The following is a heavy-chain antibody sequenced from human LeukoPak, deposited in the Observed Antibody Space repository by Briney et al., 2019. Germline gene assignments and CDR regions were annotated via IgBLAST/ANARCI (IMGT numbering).Heavy chain of an antibody. D-gene: IGHD2/OR15-2a*01. CDR3: ARDNCAGGYCYFLDY. J-gene: IGHJ4*02. CDR2: VSHSGGT. Sequence: SETLALTCGVSDYPFSSGYFWGWIRQAPGEGLEWIATVSHSGGTYCNPSLKRRTFVSMDTSKNQLSLKVPSVTSADTPVYYCARDNCAGGYCYFLDYWGPGTLVTVSS. CDR1: DYPFSSGYF. V-gene: IGHV4-38-2*02.